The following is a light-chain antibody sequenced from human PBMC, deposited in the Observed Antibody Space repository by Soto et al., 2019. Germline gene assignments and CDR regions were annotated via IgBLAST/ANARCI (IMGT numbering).Light chain of an antibody. CDR2: AAS. J-gene: IGKJ1*01. CDR1: QSISSY. V-gene: IGKV1-39*01. Sequence: DIQMTQSPSTLPASVGDRVTITCRASQSISSYLNWYQHKPGKAPKLLIYAASSLQTGVPSRFSGSRSGTDFALTISSLQREDFATYYCQQTDSFPRTFGQGTKVDIK. CDR3: QQTDSFPRT.